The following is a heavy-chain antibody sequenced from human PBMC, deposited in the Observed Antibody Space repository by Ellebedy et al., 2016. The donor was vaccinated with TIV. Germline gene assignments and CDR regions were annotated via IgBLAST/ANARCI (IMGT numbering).Heavy chain of an antibody. J-gene: IGHJ5*02. CDR1: GFTFSSYG. D-gene: IGHD6-19*01. V-gene: IGHV3-33*08. CDR3: ARDGQWLVPSGWFDP. CDR2: IWYDGSNK. Sequence: GESLKISCAASGFTFSSYGMHWVRQAPGKGLEWVAVIWYDGSNKYYADSVKGRFTISRDNSKNTLYLQMNSLRAEDTAVYYCARDGQWLVPSGWFDPWGQGTLVTVSS.